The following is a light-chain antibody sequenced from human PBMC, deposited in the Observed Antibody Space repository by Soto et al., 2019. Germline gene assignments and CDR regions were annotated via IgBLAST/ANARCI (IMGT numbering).Light chain of an antibody. Sequence: EIVLTQSPGTLSLSPGERATLSCRASQSVSSSYLAWYQQKPGQAPRLLIYGASSRATGIPDRFSGSGSGTDFTLTSSSLEPEDFAVYYCQQYGSSTITFGQGTRLEIK. J-gene: IGKJ5*01. CDR2: GAS. V-gene: IGKV3-20*01. CDR3: QQYGSSTIT. CDR1: QSVSSSY.